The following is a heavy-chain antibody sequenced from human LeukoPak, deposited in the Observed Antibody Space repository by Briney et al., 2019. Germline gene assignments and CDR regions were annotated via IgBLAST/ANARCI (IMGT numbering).Heavy chain of an antibody. CDR1: GGSVSSDFYY. J-gene: IGHJ4*02. V-gene: IGHV4-61*01. CDR2: IYYSGST. D-gene: IGHD3-10*01. Sequence: SETLSLTCTISGGSVSSDFYYWTWIRQPPGKGLEWIGYIYYSGSTKYNPSLKSRVTISVDKSKNQFSLRLNSVTAADTAVYYCARDWGIQMVRGSTGFDYWGQGTLVTVSS. CDR3: ARDWGIQMVRGSTGFDY.